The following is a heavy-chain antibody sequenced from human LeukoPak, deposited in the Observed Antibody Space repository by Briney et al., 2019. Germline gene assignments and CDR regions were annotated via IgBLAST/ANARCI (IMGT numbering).Heavy chain of an antibody. Sequence: GGSLRLSGTASGFTFSNAWMSWVRQAPGKGLEWVGRIKSKTDGGTTDYAAPVKGRFTISRDDSKNTLYLQMNSMKTEDTAVYYCTTGRDHYGWPEAFDIWGQGTMVTVSS. CDR3: TTGRDHYGWPEAFDI. J-gene: IGHJ3*02. CDR2: IKSKTDGGTT. D-gene: IGHD3-10*01. CDR1: GFTFSNAW. V-gene: IGHV3-15*01.